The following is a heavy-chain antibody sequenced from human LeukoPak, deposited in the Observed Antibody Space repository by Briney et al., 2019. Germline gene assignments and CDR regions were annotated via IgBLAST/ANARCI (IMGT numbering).Heavy chain of an antibody. CDR1: GYTLTELS. Sequence: ASVKVSCKVSGYTLTELSMHWVRQAPGKGLEWMGIINPSGGSTSYAQKFQGRVTMTRDTSTSTVYMELSSLRSEDTAVYYCARDFLLYCSGGSCPGRPYYYYGMDVWGQGTTVTVSS. V-gene: IGHV1-46*01. CDR3: ARDFLLYCSGGSCPGRPYYYYGMDV. D-gene: IGHD2-15*01. CDR2: INPSGGST. J-gene: IGHJ6*02.